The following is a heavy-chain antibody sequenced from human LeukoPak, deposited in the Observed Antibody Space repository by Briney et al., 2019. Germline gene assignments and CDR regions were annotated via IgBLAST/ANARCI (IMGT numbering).Heavy chain of an antibody. V-gene: IGHV5-51*01. J-gene: IGHJ4*02. Sequence: ESLKISCTGSGSSSSNYSVSSLRQIAGKGLWLRGITCPGESNTGYSPSFQGQATISAEKSISSAYLQWSSLKASHTTMYYCARQYYYGSGTSEYFDSWGEGTLVTVSS. CDR3: ARQYYYGSGTSEYFDS. CDR2: TCPGESNT. CDR1: GSSSSNYS. D-gene: IGHD3-10*01.